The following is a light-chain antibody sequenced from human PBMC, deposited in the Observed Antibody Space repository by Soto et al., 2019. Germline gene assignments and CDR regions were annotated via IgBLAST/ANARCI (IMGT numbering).Light chain of an antibody. CDR2: DAS. CDR3: QNFRSSAIS. V-gene: IGKV1-13*02. CDR1: QAIGSA. Sequence: AIQLTQSPSSLSASVGDRVSITCRASQAIGSALAWYQLKPGAAPALLIYDASTLESGVPSRFSGSRSGADFTLTISSLQPEDFATYYCQNFRSSAISFGGGTKVDIK. J-gene: IGKJ4*01.